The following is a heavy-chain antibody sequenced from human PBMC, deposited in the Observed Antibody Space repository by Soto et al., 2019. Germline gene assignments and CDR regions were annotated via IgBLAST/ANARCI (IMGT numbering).Heavy chain of an antibody. D-gene: IGHD3-10*01. V-gene: IGHV3-7*01. Sequence: PGGSLRLSCAASGFTFGRYWMSWVRQAPGKGPEWLATIKWEASEKKYEPSVKGRYTTSRNNAKTALYLQIDSLRAADTAVYYCARDSAYGSRAPVTQYLDYWGQGTLVTVSS. J-gene: IGHJ4*01. CDR3: ARDSAYGSRAPVTQYLDY. CDR2: IKWEASEK. CDR1: GFTFGRYW.